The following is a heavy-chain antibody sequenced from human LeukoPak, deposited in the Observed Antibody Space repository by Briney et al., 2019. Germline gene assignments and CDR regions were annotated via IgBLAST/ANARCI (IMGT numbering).Heavy chain of an antibody. D-gene: IGHD3-10*01. CDR3: ARAGTITMVRGVIDY. J-gene: IGHJ4*02. CDR1: GYTFTSYD. Sequence: ASVKVSCKASGYTFTSYDINWVRQATGQGLEWMGWMNPNSGNTGYAQKFQGRVTMTRDTSISTAYMELSRLRSDDTAVYYCARAGTITMVRGVIDYWGQGTLVTVSS. CDR2: MNPNSGNT. V-gene: IGHV1-8*01.